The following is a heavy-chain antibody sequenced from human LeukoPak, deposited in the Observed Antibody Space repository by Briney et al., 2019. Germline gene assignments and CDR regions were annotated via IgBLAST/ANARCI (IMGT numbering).Heavy chain of an antibody. CDR3: ARDLRIVSGSYLDY. CDR1: GFTFSSYE. Sequence: GGSLRLSCAASGFTFSSYEMNWVRQAPGKGLEWVLYISSSGSTIYYADSVKGRFISSRDNTKNSLYLQMNSLRAEDTAIYYCARDLRIVSGSYLDYWGQGTLVTVSS. D-gene: IGHD1-26*01. V-gene: IGHV3-48*03. CDR2: ISSSGSTI. J-gene: IGHJ4*02.